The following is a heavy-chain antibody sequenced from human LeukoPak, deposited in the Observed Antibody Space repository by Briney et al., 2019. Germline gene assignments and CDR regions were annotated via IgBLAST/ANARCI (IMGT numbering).Heavy chain of an antibody. J-gene: IGHJ6*02. CDR3: ARESDGSGSYLSYYYYYGMDV. Sequence: GGSLRLSCAASGFTFSSYSMNWVRQAPGKGLEWVSSISSSSYIYYADSVKGRFTISRDNAKNSLYLQMNSLRAEDTAVYYCARESDGSGSYLSYYYYYGMDVWGQGTTVTVSS. CDR2: ISSSSYI. V-gene: IGHV3-21*01. CDR1: GFTFSSYS. D-gene: IGHD3-10*01.